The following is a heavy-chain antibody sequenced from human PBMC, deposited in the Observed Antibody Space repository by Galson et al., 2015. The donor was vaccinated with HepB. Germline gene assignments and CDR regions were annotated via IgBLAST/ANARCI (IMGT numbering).Heavy chain of an antibody. CDR2: ISGSGDNT. CDR1: GFTFSSYA. CDR3: ARVRSTAAADNPISCVDC. D-gene: IGHD6-13*01. J-gene: IGHJ4*02. V-gene: IGHV3-23*01. Sequence: SLRLSCAASGFTFSSYAMSWVRQAPGKGLEWVSGISGSGDNTYYADSVKGRFTISRDNSQNTLYLQVNSLRAEDTALYYCARVRSTAAADNPISCVDCWGQGTLLTVSS.